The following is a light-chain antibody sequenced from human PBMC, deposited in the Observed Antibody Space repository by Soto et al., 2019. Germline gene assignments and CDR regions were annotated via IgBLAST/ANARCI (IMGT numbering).Light chain of an antibody. CDR2: GAS. V-gene: IGKV3-15*01. J-gene: IGKJ1*01. CDR1: QSVSSN. Sequence: EIVMTQSPATLSVSPGERATLSCRASQSVSSNLAWYQQNTGQAPRLLIYGASNRATGIPARFSGSGSGTEFTLTISSLQSEDFAVYYCQQYNSWPRTFGQGTKVEIK. CDR3: QQYNSWPRT.